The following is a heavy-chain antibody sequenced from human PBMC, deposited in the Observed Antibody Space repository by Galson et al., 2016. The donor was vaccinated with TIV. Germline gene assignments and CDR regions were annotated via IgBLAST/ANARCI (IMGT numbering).Heavy chain of an antibody. CDR1: GYMFSAHW. J-gene: IGHJ4*02. Sequence: QSGAEVKKPGESLIISCKASGYMFSAHWFGWVRQMPGKGPEWIGIMNPGDSETRYSLSFEGQVTISADNSISTAYLQWHSLRASDTAVYYCAKGKEYYEFWGQGTLVTVSS. V-gene: IGHV5-51*03. CDR3: AKGKEYYEF. CDR2: MNPGDSET. D-gene: IGHD3-16*01.